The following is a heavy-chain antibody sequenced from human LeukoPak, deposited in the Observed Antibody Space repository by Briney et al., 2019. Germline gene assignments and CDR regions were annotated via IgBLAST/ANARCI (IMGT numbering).Heavy chain of an antibody. D-gene: IGHD1-14*01. CDR1: GFTVSSNY. J-gene: IGHJ1*01. V-gene: IGHV3-74*01. Sequence: PGGSLRLSCAASGFTVSSNYMSWVRQAPGKGLVWVSRVNADESRAIIADSVKGRFTISRDNARDTVYLQMNSLSVEDTAVYFCGSGITEEDSVAIEHWGQGTLVTVSS. CDR2: VNADESRA. CDR3: GSGITEEDSVAIEH.